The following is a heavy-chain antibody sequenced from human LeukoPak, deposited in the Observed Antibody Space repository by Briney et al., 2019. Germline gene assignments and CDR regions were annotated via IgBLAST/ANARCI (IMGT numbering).Heavy chain of an antibody. D-gene: IGHD3/OR15-3a*01. Sequence: GGSLRLSCAASGFTFSSYAMSWVRQAPGKGLEWVSAISGSGGSTYYADSVKGRFTISRDNAMNSLYLQMNSLRAEDTAIYYCATSRTLDYWGQGTLLTVSS. CDR2: ISGSGGST. J-gene: IGHJ4*02. CDR3: ATSRTLDY. CDR1: GFTFSSYA. V-gene: IGHV3-23*01.